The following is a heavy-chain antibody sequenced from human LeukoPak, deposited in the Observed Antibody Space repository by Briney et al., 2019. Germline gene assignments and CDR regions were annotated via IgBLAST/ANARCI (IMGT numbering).Heavy chain of an antibody. Sequence: GGSLRLSCAASGFTFSSYSMNWVRQAPGKGLEWVSSISSSSSYIYYADSVKGRFTISRDNAKNSLYLQMNSLRAEDTAVYYCARGSVSHSSGWPLCNYWGQGTLVTVSS. J-gene: IGHJ4*02. V-gene: IGHV3-21*01. D-gene: IGHD6-19*01. CDR2: ISSSSSYI. CDR1: GFTFSSYS. CDR3: ARGSVSHSSGWPLCNY.